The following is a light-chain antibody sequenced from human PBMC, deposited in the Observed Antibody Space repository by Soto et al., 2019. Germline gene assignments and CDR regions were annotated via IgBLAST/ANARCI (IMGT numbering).Light chain of an antibody. V-gene: IGLV2-14*01. CDR3: SSYEDSSTLM. CDR2: EVS. Sequence: QSVLTQPASVSGSPGQSITISCTGTSSDIGYYNYVSWYQQHPGKAPKVIIYEVSNRPSGVSDRFSGSKSGNTASLTISGLQAEDEGDYYCSSYEDSSTLMFGGGTKLTVL. J-gene: IGLJ3*02. CDR1: SSDIGYYNY.